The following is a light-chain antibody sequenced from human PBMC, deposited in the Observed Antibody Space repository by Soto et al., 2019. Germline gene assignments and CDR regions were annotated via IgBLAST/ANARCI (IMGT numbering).Light chain of an antibody. V-gene: IGKV4-1*01. CDR3: QQYYNTPMT. CDR1: QSLLYTSNNWDY. J-gene: IGKJ1*01. CDR2: WAS. Sequence: DIVMTQSPVSLSVSLGERATVNCKSSQSLLYTSNNWDYLAWYQQKPGQPPKLLISWASTRESGVPDRFSGSGSGTDFTLTISSLQAEDVALYYCQQYYNTPMTFGQGTRVEIK.